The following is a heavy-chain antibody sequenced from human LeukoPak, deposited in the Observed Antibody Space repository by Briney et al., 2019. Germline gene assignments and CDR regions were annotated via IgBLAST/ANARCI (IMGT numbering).Heavy chain of an antibody. V-gene: IGHV1-18*01. J-gene: IGHJ4*02. CDR3: XXXXXXXXXXXXXXXXDH. Sequence: ASVKVSCKASGYTFTSNGITWVRQAPGQGLEWMGWVSGYNGNTNYAQNFQGRVTMTTDTSTSTAYMELRSLRLDDTAVYDGXXXXXXXXXXXXXXXXDHWGQGTLVTVSS. CDR1: GYTFTSNG. CDR2: VSGYNGNT.